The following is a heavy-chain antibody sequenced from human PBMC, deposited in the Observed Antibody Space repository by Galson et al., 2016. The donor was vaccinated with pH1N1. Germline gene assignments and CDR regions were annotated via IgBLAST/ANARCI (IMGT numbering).Heavy chain of an antibody. D-gene: IGHD4-17*01. Sequence: PALVKPPQTLTLTCTFSGFSLRTSGMCVSWIRQPPGRALEWLALIDWDDDKYYSTSLKTRLTISKGTSKNQVVLTMTNMDPVDTATYYCARMYYGDYVNYFDPWGQGTLVTVSS. CDR1: GFSLRTSGMC. J-gene: IGHJ5*02. CDR3: ARMYYGDYVNYFDP. V-gene: IGHV2-70*01. CDR2: IDWDDDK.